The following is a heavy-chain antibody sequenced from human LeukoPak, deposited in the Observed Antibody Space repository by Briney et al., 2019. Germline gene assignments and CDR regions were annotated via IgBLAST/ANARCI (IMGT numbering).Heavy chain of an antibody. V-gene: IGHV4-30-4*01. J-gene: IGHJ2*01. Sequence: SETLSLTCTVSGGSISSGDYYWSWIRQPPGKGLEWIGYIYYSGSTYYDPSLKSRVTISVDTSKNQFSLKLSSVTAADTAVYYCARDVATITSDWYFDLWGRGTLVTVSS. D-gene: IGHD5-12*01. CDR2: IYYSGST. CDR3: ARDVATITSDWYFDL. CDR1: GGSISSGDYY.